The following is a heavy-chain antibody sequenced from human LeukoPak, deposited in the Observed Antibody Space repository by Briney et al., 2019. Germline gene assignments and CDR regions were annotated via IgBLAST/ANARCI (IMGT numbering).Heavy chain of an antibody. Sequence: GASVTVSFKVSGYTLTELSMHWVRQAPGKGLEWMGGFDPEDGETIYAQKFQGRVTMTEDTSTDTAYMELSSLRSEDTAVYYCARAPRLLWFGEPDAFDIWGQGTMVTVSS. CDR2: FDPEDGET. CDR3: ARAPRLLWFGEPDAFDI. V-gene: IGHV1-24*01. J-gene: IGHJ3*02. D-gene: IGHD3-10*01. CDR1: GYTLTELS.